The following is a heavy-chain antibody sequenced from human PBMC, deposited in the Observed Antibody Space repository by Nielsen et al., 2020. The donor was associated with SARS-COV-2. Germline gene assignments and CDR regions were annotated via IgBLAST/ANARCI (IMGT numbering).Heavy chain of an antibody. Sequence: GESLKISCAASGFTFSSYAMSWVRQAPGKGLEWVSAIRGSGGSTYYADSVKGRFTISRDNSKTTLYLQMNSLRAEDTAVYYCAKWGGSSNWFDPWGQGTLVTVSS. J-gene: IGHJ5*02. D-gene: IGHD2-15*01. CDR1: GFTFSSYA. CDR2: IRGSGGST. CDR3: AKWGGSSNWFDP. V-gene: IGHV3-23*01.